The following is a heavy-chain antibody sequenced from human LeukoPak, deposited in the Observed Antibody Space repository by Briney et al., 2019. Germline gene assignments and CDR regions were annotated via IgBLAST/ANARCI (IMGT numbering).Heavy chain of an antibody. CDR2: IYTSGST. D-gene: IGHD5-24*01. CDR1: GGSISRGSYY. Sequence: SETLSLTCAVSGGSISRGSYYWSWIRQPAGKGLEWIGRIYTSGSTNFNPSLKSRVNISVDTSKNQFSLKLSAVTAVDTGVYYWEKGDGYIINPTFDYWGQGTLVTVSS. V-gene: IGHV4-61*02. J-gene: IGHJ4*02. CDR3: EKGDGYIINPTFDY.